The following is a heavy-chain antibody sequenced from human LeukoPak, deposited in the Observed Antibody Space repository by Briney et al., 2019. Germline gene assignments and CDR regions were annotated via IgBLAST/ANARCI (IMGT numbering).Heavy chain of an antibody. CDR2: IRYDGSNK. J-gene: IGHJ4*02. Sequence: SCKASGGTFSSYAISWVRQAPGKGLEWVAFIRYDGSNKYYADSVKGRFTISRDNSKNTLYLQMNSLRAEDTAVYYCAKDLGPSCGGDCYFDYWGQGTLVTVSS. V-gene: IGHV3-30*02. D-gene: IGHD2-21*01. CDR1: GGTFSSYA. CDR3: AKDLGPSCGGDCYFDY.